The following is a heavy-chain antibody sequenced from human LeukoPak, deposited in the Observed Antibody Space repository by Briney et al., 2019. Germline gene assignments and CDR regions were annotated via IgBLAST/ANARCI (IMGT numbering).Heavy chain of an antibody. V-gene: IGHV3-23*01. J-gene: IGHJ4*02. CDR1: GFTFSSYA. CDR3: AKETSSSFDY. Sequence: PGGSLRLSCAASGFTFSSYAMNWVRQAPGKGLEWVSGISNSGGSTYYAGSVKGRFTISRDNSKNTLCLQMNSLRAEDTAVYYCAKETSSSFDYWGQGTLVTVSS. CDR2: ISNSGGST. D-gene: IGHD6-6*01.